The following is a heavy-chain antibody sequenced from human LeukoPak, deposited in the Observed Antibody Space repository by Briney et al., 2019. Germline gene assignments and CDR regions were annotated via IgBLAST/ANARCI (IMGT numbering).Heavy chain of an antibody. D-gene: IGHD6-19*01. J-gene: IGHJ5*02. V-gene: IGHV3-21*01. CDR1: AFTVSSYS. CDR2: ISSSSSYI. CDR3: ARVTPDSGYDYAIAVAGYSWFDP. Sequence: PGGSLRLSCAASAFTVSSYSMNWVRQAPGRGLEWDSSISSSSSYIYYADSVKDRFTISRDNAKNSLYLQMNSLRAEDTAVYYCARVTPDSGYDYAIAVAGYSWFDPWGQGTLVTVSS.